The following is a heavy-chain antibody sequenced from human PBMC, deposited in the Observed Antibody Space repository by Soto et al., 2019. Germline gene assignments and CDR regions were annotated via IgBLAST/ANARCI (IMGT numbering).Heavy chain of an antibody. D-gene: IGHD3-10*01. Sequence: LRLSCAASGFTFSSYWMHWVRQVPGKGLLWVSRIDEYGNTINYADSVKGRFTISRDNARNTLYLEMNSLRAEDTALYYCTRDIGGKGAYWGPGTLVTVSS. CDR3: TRDIGGKGAY. CDR2: IDEYGNTI. J-gene: IGHJ4*02. CDR1: GFTFSSYW. V-gene: IGHV3-74*01.